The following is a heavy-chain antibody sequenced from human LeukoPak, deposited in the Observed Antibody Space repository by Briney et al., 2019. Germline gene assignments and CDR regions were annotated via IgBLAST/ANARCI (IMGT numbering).Heavy chain of an antibody. V-gene: IGHV1-8*03. D-gene: IGHD6-6*01. Sequence: GASVKVSCKASGYTFTGYYMHWVRQATGQGLEWMGWMNPNSGNTGYAQKFQGRVTITRNTSISTAYMELSSLRSEDTAVYYCARIDSSSSGGDAFDIWGQGTMVTVSS. CDR2: MNPNSGNT. J-gene: IGHJ3*02. CDR1: GYTFTGYY. CDR3: ARIDSSSSGGDAFDI.